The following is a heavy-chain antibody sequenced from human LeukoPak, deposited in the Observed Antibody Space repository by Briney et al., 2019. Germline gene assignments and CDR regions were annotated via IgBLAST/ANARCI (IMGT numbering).Heavy chain of an antibody. D-gene: IGHD6-6*01. Sequence: SETLSLTCAVYGGSFSGYYWSWIRQPPGKGLEWIGEINHSGSTNYNPSLKSRVTISVDTSKNQFSLKLSSVTAADTAVYYCARGRSSSSSDYWGQGTTVTVSS. J-gene: IGHJ4*03. CDR2: INHSGST. CDR1: GGSFSGYY. CDR3: ARGRSSSSSDY. V-gene: IGHV4-34*01.